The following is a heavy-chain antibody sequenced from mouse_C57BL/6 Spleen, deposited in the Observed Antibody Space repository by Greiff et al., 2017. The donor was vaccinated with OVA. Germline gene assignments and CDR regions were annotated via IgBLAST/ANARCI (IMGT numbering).Heavy chain of an antibody. D-gene: IGHD2-4*01. CDR1: GYTFTSYW. CDR3: ARWGYNDYDGGYFDY. Sequence: QVQLQQPGAELVKPGASVKLSCKASGYTFTSYWMHWVKQRPGQGLEWIGKIHPNSGSTNYNEKFKSKATLTVDKSSSTAYMQLSSLTSEDSAVYYCARWGYNDYDGGYFDYWGQGTTLSFSS. J-gene: IGHJ2*01. CDR2: IHPNSGST. V-gene: IGHV1-64*01.